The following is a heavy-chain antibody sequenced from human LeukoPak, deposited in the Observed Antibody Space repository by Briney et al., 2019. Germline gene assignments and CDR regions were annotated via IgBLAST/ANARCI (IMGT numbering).Heavy chain of an antibody. CDR3: ARDILTGYYNRRGWFDP. J-gene: IGHJ5*02. CDR1: GGSISSSSYY. V-gene: IGHV4-61*01. Sequence: SETLSLTCTVSGGSISSSSYYWGWIRQPPGKGLEWIGYVYYTGSTYYNPSLESRVTISVDTSKNQFSLKLSSVTAADTAVYFCARDILTGYYNRRGWFDPWGQGTLVTVSS. CDR2: VYYTGST. D-gene: IGHD3-9*01.